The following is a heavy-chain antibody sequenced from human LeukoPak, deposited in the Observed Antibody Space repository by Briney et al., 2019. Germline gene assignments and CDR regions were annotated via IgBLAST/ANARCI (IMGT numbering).Heavy chain of an antibody. CDR1: GGSISSSSYY. V-gene: IGHV4-39*01. CDR3: ARQYYYDSSGYFKFFDY. Sequence: SETLSLTCTVSGGSISSSSYYWAWIRQPPGKGLEWIGAISYSGSAYYNPSLKSRVTISVDTSKSQFSLKLRSVTAADTAVYYCARQYYYDSSGYFKFFDYWGQGTLVTVSS. J-gene: IGHJ4*02. CDR2: ISYSGSA. D-gene: IGHD3-22*01.